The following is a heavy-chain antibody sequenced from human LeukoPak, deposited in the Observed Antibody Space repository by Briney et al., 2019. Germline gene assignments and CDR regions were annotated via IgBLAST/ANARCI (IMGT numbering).Heavy chain of an antibody. CDR1: GFTFSSYE. Sequence: GGSLRLSCAASGFTFSSYEMNWVRQAPGKGLEWVSYISSSGNTIYYADSVKGRFTISRDNAKNSLYLQMNSLRAEDTAVYYCARRFGDYDYWGREPWSPSPQ. CDR3: ARRFGDYDY. V-gene: IGHV3-48*03. D-gene: IGHD4-17*01. J-gene: IGHJ4*02. CDR2: ISSSGNTI.